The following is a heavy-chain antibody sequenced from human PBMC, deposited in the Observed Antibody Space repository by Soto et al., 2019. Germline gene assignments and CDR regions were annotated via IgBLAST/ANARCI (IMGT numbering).Heavy chain of an antibody. CDR1: GYTFTGYY. V-gene: IGHV1-2*04. CDR2: INPNSGGT. CDR3: ARTPSSWFDYYYGMDV. J-gene: IGHJ6*02. D-gene: IGHD6-13*01. Sequence: ASVKVSCKASGYTFTGYYMHWVRQAPGQGLEWMGWINPNSGGTNYAQKFQGWVTMTRDTSISTAYMELSRLRSDDTAVYYCARTPSSWFDYYYGMDVWGQGXTVTVYS.